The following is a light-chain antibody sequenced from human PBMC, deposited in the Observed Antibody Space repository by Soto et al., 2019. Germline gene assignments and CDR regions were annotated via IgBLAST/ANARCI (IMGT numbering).Light chain of an antibody. Sequence: EIVMTQSPATLSVSPGERATLSCRASQSVSTNLAWYQQKPGQAPRLLVYDASIRATGIPARFSGSGSGTEFTLTISSLQSEDFAVYYCQQYNNWPPLVTFGGGTKVEIK. V-gene: IGKV3D-15*01. CDR3: QQYNNWPPLVT. J-gene: IGKJ4*01. CDR2: DAS. CDR1: QSVSTN.